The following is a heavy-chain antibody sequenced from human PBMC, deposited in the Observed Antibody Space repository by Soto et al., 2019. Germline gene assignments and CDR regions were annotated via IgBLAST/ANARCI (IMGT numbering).Heavy chain of an antibody. CDR2: ISSRGTNI. J-gene: IGHJ4*02. Sequence: LRLSCVGSGFTFSGYSMAWVRQAPGRGLEWVASISSRGTNIDYADSVKGRFTISRDNAKNLVSLQMSSLRGEDTALYYCAKFTEPGYSSIWYYFEYWGQGTPVTVSS. D-gene: IGHD6-19*01. CDR1: GFTFSGYS. V-gene: IGHV3-21*06. CDR3: AKFTEPGYSSIWYYFEY.